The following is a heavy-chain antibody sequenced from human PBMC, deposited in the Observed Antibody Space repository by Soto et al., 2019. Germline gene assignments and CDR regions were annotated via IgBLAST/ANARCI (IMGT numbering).Heavy chain of an antibody. J-gene: IGHJ6*02. CDR3: ARGGLGIFRYYYYGMDV. D-gene: IGHD2-15*01. Sequence: PSETLSLTCTVSGDSISSPHYCWTWVRQPPGKGLEWVGYIYYTGNNFYNPALQSRIAMSVDPSTNQFSLNLASVTAADTAVYYCARGGLGIFRYYYYGMDVWGQGTTVTVSS. CDR2: IYYTGNN. CDR1: GDSISSPHYC. V-gene: IGHV4-30-4*01.